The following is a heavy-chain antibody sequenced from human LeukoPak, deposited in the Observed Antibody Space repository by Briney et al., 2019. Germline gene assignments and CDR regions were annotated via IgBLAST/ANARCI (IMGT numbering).Heavy chain of an antibody. CDR2: IYYSGST. CDR3: AREAPDITFFDY. Sequence: PSETLSLTCTVSGGSISNYYWSWIRQHPGKGLEWIGYIYYSGSTYYNPSLKSRVTISVDTSKNQFSLKLSSVTAADTAVYYCAREAPDITFFDYWGQGTLVTVSS. CDR1: GGSISNYY. D-gene: IGHD3-16*01. J-gene: IGHJ4*02. V-gene: IGHV4-59*06.